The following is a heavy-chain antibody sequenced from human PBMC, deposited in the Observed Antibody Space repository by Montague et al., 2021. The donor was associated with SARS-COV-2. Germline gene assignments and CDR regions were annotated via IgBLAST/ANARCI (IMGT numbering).Heavy chain of an antibody. CDR2: IKSKTDGGTT. D-gene: IGHD5-24*01. CDR3: TTDPDYNYLFDY. V-gene: IGHV3-15*01. CDR1: GFTFSNAW. J-gene: IGHJ4*02. Sequence: SLRLSCSASGFTFSNAWMSLVRQAPGKGLEWVGRIKSKTDGGTTDYAAPVKGRFTISRDDTKNTLYLQMNSLKTEDAAVYYCTTDPDYNYLFDYWSQGTLVTGPS.